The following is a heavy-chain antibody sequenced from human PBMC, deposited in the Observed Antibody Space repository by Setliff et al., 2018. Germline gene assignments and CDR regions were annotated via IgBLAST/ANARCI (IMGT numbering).Heavy chain of an antibody. J-gene: IGHJ5*02. D-gene: IGHD3-10*01. CDR1: GYSLSTCW. Sequence: GESLKISCKGSGYSLSTCWIGWVRQMPGKGLEWMGIIYPGDSITRYSPSFQGQVTISVDKSINTAYLQWSSLRASDTAIYYCARHPYYYGSGTYLDNNNRWFDPWGQGTLVTVSS. CDR2: IYPGDSIT. CDR3: ARHPYYYGSGTYLDNNNRWFDP. V-gene: IGHV5-51*01.